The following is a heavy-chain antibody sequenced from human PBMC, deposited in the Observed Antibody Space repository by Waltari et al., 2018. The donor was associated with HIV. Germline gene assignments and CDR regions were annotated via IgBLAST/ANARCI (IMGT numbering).Heavy chain of an antibody. Sequence: QVQLQESGPGLVKPSDTLSLPCVVSGYSMNTDHYWGGLRQPPGKGLEWLGSACHSGGTFHNASLKSRVTIAVDRSKNQCSLKVNSVTAADTAVYYCARAGVVPALFDLWGRGTLVTVSS. CDR3: ARAGVVPALFDL. D-gene: IGHD3-3*01. V-gene: IGHV4-38-2*01. J-gene: IGHJ2*01. CDR2: ACHSGGT. CDR1: GYSMNTDHY.